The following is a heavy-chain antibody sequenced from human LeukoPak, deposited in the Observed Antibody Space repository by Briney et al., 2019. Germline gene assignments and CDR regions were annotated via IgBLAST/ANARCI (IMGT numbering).Heavy chain of an antibody. D-gene: IGHD2-15*01. CDR2: ISGSGGST. V-gene: IGHV3-23*01. Sequence: GGSLRLSCAASGFTFSSYAMSWVRQAPGKGLEWVSAISGSGGSTYYADSVKGRFTISRDNSKNTLYLQMNSLRAEDTAVYYCAKGGYCSGGSCYGEVSPPDYRGQGTLVTVSS. CDR3: AKGGYCSGGSCYGEVSPPDY. CDR1: GFTFSSYA. J-gene: IGHJ4*02.